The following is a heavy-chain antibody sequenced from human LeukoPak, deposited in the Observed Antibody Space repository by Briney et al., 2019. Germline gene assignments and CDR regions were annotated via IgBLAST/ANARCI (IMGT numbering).Heavy chain of an antibody. CDR1: GFTFRDYA. J-gene: IGHJ5*02. D-gene: IGHD3-10*01. CDR3: ARAFPRRSGNLQFDP. V-gene: IGHV3-48*01. CDR2: ISPNDDPI. Sequence: GGSLRLSCTASGFTFRDYAMNWVRQAPGKGLESLAYISPNDDPIYYADSVKGRFSISRDNDRNSLFLQMDNLRIDDSAVYYCARAFPRRSGNLQFDPRGQGTLVVVSS.